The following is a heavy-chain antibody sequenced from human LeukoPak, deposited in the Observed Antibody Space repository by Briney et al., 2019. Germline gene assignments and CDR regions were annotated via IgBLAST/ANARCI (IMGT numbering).Heavy chain of an antibody. CDR2: IIPILGIA. CDR1: GGTFSSYT. Sequence: SVKVSCKASGGTFSSYTISWVRQAPGQGLEWMGRIIPILGIANYAQKFQGRVTITADKSTSTAYMELSSLRSEDTAVYYYLLYCSSTSCDFDYWGQGTLVTVSS. J-gene: IGHJ4*02. V-gene: IGHV1-69*02. CDR3: LLYCSSTSCDFDY. D-gene: IGHD2-2*01.